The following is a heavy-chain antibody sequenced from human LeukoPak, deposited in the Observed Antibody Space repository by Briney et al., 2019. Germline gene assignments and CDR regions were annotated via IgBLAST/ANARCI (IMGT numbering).Heavy chain of an antibody. D-gene: IGHD3-16*01. CDR1: GFTFSSYS. CDR2: ISSVSGYI. J-gene: IGHJ4*02. V-gene: IGHV3-21*01. Sequence: GGSLRLSCAASGFTFSSYSMNWVRQAPGRGLEWVSFISSVSGYIYYADSVKDRFTISRDNARNSLYLQMNSLRAEDTAVYYCARDWRTQVLHPYYFEYWGQGVLVTVSS. CDR3: ARDWRTQVLHPYYFEY.